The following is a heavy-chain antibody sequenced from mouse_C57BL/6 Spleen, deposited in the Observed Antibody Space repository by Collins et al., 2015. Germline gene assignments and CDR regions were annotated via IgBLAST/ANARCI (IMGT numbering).Heavy chain of an antibody. V-gene: IGHV1-55*01. CDR3: AMIHYYAMDY. Sequence: QVQLQQPGAELVKPGASVKVSCKASGYTFTSYWITWVKQRPGQGLEWIGDIYPGSGSTTYNEKFKTKATLTVDTSSSTAYMQLSSLTSEDSAVYYCAMIHYYAMDYWGQGTSVTVSS. D-gene: IGHD2-4*01. CDR1: GYTFTSYW. CDR2: IYPGSGST. J-gene: IGHJ4*01.